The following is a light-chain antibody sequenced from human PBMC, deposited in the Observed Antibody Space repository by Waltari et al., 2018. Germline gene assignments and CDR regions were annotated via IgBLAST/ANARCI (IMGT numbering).Light chain of an antibody. V-gene: IGLV2-14*03. Sequence: QSALTQPASVSGSPGQSITISCTGTSRDIGAFNYVSWYQQHPGKAPKAVLYDVTNRPSGFSYRFSASKSGNTASRTISGLQAEDEAYYHCAAFISGSTSSVLFGGGTKLTVL. CDR2: DVT. CDR1: SRDIGAFNY. J-gene: IGLJ3*02. CDR3: AAFISGSTSSVL.